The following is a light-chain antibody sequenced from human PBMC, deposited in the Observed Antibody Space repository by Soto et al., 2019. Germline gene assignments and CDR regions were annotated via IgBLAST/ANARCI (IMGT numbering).Light chain of an antibody. CDR1: ASDVGGYNY. V-gene: IGLV2-14*01. J-gene: IGLJ1*01. CDR2: AVS. Sequence: QSALTQPASVSGSPGQSITISCTGTASDVGGYNYVSWYQQHPGKAPKLMIHAVSNRPSGISSRFSGSKSGNTASLTISGLQSEDEADYFCCSYTSRTTHVFGTGTQLTVL. CDR3: CSYTSRTTHV.